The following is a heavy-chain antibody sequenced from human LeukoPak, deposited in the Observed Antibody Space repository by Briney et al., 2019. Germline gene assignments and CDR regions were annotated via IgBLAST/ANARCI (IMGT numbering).Heavy chain of an antibody. CDR3: AREYYCDSSGYYSYFDY. D-gene: IGHD3-22*01. J-gene: IGHJ4*02. Sequence: GGSLRLSCAASGFTVSSNYMSWVRQAPGKGLEWVSVIYSGGSTYYADSVKGRFTISRDNSKNTLYLQMNSLRAEDTAVYYCAREYYCDSSGYYSYFDYWGQGTLVTVSS. CDR2: IYSGGST. V-gene: IGHV3-53*01. CDR1: GFTVSSNY.